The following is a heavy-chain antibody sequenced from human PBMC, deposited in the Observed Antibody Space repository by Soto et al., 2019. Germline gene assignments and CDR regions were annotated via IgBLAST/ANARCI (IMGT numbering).Heavy chain of an antibody. Sequence: QMQLQESGPGLVKPWETLSLTCSVSGGSIRGSYCSWIRQPPEKGLEWIASISYTGSATHNPSLKSRVSVSVDTTENQCSLKLTSVTAADTATYYCATGGGWLQNSNLRGLYFDYWGQGALVTVSS. V-gene: IGHV4-59*01. CDR1: GGSIRGSY. CDR3: ATGGGWLQNSNLRGLYFDY. D-gene: IGHD6-19*01. CDR2: ISYTGSA. J-gene: IGHJ4*02.